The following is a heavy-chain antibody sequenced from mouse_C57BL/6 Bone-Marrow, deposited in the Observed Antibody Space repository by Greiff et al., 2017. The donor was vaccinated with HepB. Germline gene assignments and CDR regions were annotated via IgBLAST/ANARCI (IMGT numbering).Heavy chain of an antibody. CDR1: GYAFSSSW. Sequence: QVQLQQSGPELVKPGASVKISCKASGYAFSSSWMNWVKQRPGKGLEWIGRIYPGDGDTNYNGKFKGKATLTADKSSSTAYMQLSSLTSEDSAVYFCARGITTVVEEGYWGQGTTLTVSS. V-gene: IGHV1-82*01. J-gene: IGHJ2*01. D-gene: IGHD1-1*01. CDR3: ARGITTVVEEGY. CDR2: IYPGDGDT.